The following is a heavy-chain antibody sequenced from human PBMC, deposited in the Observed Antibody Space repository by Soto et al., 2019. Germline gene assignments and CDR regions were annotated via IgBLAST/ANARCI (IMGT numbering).Heavy chain of an antibody. V-gene: IGHV4-4*02. J-gene: IGHJ4*02. CDR2: IYHSGST. Sequence: QVQLQESGSGLVRPSGTLSLTCAVSGASISSTTSGNWWSWVRQPPGKGLEWIGEIYHSGSTNYNPSLKSRVTMSVDKSKNQFSLKLSSVTAADTAVYYCARMVGATLVDFWGQGTLVTVSS. CDR3: ARMVGATLVDF. D-gene: IGHD1-26*01. CDR1: GASISSTTSGNW.